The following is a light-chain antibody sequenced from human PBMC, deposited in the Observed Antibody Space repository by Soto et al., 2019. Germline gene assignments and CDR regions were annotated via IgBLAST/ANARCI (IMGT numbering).Light chain of an antibody. J-gene: IGKJ4*01. Sequence: DIQMTQSPSSVSASVGDRVTITCRASQGIVSWLAWYQQKPGKAPNLLIYAASNLQSGVALRFSSSGSSRYFTLAISSLQPEDFATYFCQQSTRVPLTFGGGTKVEI. CDR3: QQSTRVPLT. V-gene: IGKV1-12*01. CDR1: QGIVSW. CDR2: AAS.